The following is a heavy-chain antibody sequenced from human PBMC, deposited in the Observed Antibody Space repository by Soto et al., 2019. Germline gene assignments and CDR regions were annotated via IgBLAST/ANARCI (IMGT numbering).Heavy chain of an antibody. CDR3: TTVLVVRGAMNAFDI. V-gene: IGHV3-15*07. J-gene: IGHJ3*02. Sequence: GGSLRLSCAASGFTFSNAWMNWVRQAPGKGLEWVGRIKSKTDGGTTDYAAPVKGRFTVSRDDSKNTLYLQMNSLKTEDTAVYYCTTVLVVRGAMNAFDIWGQGTMVTVSS. D-gene: IGHD3-10*01. CDR2: IKSKTDGGTT. CDR1: GFTFSNAW.